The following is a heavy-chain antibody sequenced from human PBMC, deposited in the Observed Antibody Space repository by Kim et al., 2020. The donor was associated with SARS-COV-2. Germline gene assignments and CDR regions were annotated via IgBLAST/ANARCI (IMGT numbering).Heavy chain of an antibody. CDR2: IYHSGST. J-gene: IGHJ6*02. CDR3: ARHLPRGGMDV. CDR1: GGSIRITSYY. V-gene: IGHV4-39*01. Sequence: SETLSLTCNVSGGSIRITSYYWGWIRQSPGKGLEWIGSIYHSGSTYNNPSLKSRVTISVDTSKNQFSLKLSSVTAADTAVYYCARHLPRGGMDVWGQGTTVTVSS.